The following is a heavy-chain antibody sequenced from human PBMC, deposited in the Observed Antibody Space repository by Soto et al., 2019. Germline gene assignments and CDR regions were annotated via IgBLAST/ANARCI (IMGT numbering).Heavy chain of an antibody. D-gene: IGHD3-3*01. CDR1: GYPVTAYY. Sequence: QLHLVQSGAVVKKPGASVTVSCSASGYPVTAYYMHWVRQAPGRGLEWMGGINPATGAAKYTQTFPGKGTMARETATSAPFMAPGGLTSGATAVFYRARGGGVGVAGSAAFDMWGQGTLVTVSS. J-gene: IGHJ3*02. CDR2: INPATGAA. V-gene: IGHV1-2*02. CDR3: ARGGGVGVAGSAAFDM.